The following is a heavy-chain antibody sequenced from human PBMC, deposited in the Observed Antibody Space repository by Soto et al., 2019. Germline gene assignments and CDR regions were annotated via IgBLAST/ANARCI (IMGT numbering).Heavy chain of an antibody. J-gene: IGHJ5*02. CDR2: ISWNSGSI. CDR3: EKGRSQTAMGWFGP. V-gene: IGHV3-9*01. Sequence: EVQLVESGGGLVQPGRSLRLSCAASGFTFDDYAMHWVRQAPGKGLEWVSGISWNSGSIGYADSVKGRFTISRDNAKNSLYLQMNSLSAEDTALYYCEKGRSQTAMGWFGPWGQGTLVTVSS. CDR1: GFTFDDYA. D-gene: IGHD5-18*01.